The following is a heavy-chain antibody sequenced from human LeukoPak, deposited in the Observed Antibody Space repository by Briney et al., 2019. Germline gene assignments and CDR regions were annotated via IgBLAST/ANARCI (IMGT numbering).Heavy chain of an antibody. CDR3: ARDPDYMDV. V-gene: IGHV3-74*01. CDR1: GFTFTNYA. CDR2: INSDGSST. J-gene: IGHJ6*03. Sequence: TGGSLRLSCAASGFTFTNYAMSWVRQAPGKGLVWVSRINSDGSSTGYADSVKGRFTISRDNAKNTLYLQMNSLRAEDTAVYYCARDPDYMDVWGKGTTVTISS.